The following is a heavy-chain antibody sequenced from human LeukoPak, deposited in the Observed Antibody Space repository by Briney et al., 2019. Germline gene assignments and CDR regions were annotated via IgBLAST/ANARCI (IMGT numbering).Heavy chain of an antibody. V-gene: IGHV4-34*01. Sequence: PSETLSLTCAVYGGSFSGYYWSWIRQPPGKGLEWIGEINHSGSTNYNPSLKSRVTISVDTSKNQFSLKLSSVTAADTAVYYCARGTYSSRWYNLGGDFDYWGQGTLVTVSS. J-gene: IGHJ4*02. CDR1: GGSFSGYY. CDR3: ARGTYSSRWYNLGGDFDY. D-gene: IGHD6-13*01. CDR2: INHSGST.